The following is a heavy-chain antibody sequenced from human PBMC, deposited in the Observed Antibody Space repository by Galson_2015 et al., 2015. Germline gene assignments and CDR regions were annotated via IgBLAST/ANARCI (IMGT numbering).Heavy chain of an antibody. Sequence: QSGAEVKKPGDSLTISCQGSGYDFAYHWIAWVRQMPGKGLEWMGIIYPGDSQTIYSPSFQGQVTISVDNSITTAYLQLSSLKASDTAMYYCTRLPRLVDYYFFYMDVWGKGTTVTVS. D-gene: IGHD2-15*01. CDR1: GYDFAYHW. CDR2: IYPGDSQT. V-gene: IGHV5-51*01. CDR3: TRLPRLVDYYFFYMDV. J-gene: IGHJ6*03.